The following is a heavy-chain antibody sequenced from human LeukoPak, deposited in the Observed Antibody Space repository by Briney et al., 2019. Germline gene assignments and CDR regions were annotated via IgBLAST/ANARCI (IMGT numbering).Heavy chain of an antibody. Sequence: GGSLRLSCAASGFTFGSSYMHWVRQDPGKGLVWVSCISSDGTSTNYADSVKGRFTISRDNPKNTVYLQMNSLRAEDTAVYYCARGVGSSLHSWGQGNLVIVSS. V-gene: IGHV3-74*01. CDR1: GFTFGSSY. CDR3: ARGVGSSLHS. J-gene: IGHJ4*02. D-gene: IGHD2-2*01. CDR2: ISSDGTST.